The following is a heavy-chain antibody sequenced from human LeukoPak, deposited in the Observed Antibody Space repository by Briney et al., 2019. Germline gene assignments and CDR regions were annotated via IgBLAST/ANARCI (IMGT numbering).Heavy chain of an antibody. V-gene: IGHV4-61*01. D-gene: IGHD3-22*01. Sequence: PSETLSLTCTVSGGSVGSGTFYRSWIRQPPGKGLEWIGDIYYSGSTNYNPSLKSRVTISVDMSTNQFSLKLISVTAADTAVYYRAKELAYDYESSGYREIYNWFHPWGQGTLVTVSS. CDR1: GGSVGSGTFY. CDR3: AKELAYDYESSGYREIYNWFHP. CDR2: IYYSGST. J-gene: IGHJ5*02.